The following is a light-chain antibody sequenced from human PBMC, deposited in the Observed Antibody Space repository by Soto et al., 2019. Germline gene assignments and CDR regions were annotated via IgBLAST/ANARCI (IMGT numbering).Light chain of an antibody. J-gene: IGLJ1*01. V-gene: IGLV2-14*01. CDR1: SSDVGGYNY. Sequence: SVLTQRASVSGSPGQSITISCTGTSSDVGGYNYVSWYQQHPGKAPKLMIYEVSNRPSGVSNRFSGSKSGNTASLTISGLQAEDEADYYCSSYTSSSTPYVFGTGTKVTVL. CDR3: SSYTSSSTPYV. CDR2: EVS.